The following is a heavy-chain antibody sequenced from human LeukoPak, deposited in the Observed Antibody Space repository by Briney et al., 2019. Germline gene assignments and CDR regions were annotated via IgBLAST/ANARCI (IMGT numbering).Heavy chain of an antibody. CDR2: ISYDGSSY. CDR1: GFTFGSFA. Sequence: HPGGSLRLSCAASGFTFGSFAMHWVCQAPGKGLAWVAVISYDGSSYDYADSVKGRFTISRDNSKNTLYLQMNSLRPEDTAVFYCARDQGNYGDEGYFDYWGQGTLVTVSS. J-gene: IGHJ4*02. V-gene: IGHV3-30*04. CDR3: ARDQGNYGDEGYFDY. D-gene: IGHD4-17*01.